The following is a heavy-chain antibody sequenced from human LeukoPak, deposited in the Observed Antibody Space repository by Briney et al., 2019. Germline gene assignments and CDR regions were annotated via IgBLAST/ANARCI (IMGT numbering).Heavy chain of an antibody. V-gene: IGHV3-33*01. Sequence: GGSLRLSCVASGFTFSTYGVHWVRQAPGKGLEWVAVIWYDGSNKYYADSVKGRFTISRDNSKNTLYLHMNSLTVEDTAEYYCARDHRHAYYYDSSLDYWGQGTLVTVSS. CDR3: ARDHRHAYYYDSSLDY. CDR1: GFTFSTYG. J-gene: IGHJ4*02. D-gene: IGHD3-22*01. CDR2: IWYDGSNK.